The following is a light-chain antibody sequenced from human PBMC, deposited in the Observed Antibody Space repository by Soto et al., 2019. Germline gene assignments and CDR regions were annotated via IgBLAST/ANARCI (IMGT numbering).Light chain of an antibody. V-gene: IGLV1-40*01. CDR1: SSNIGAGYD. J-gene: IGLJ3*02. Sequence: QSVLTQPPSVSGAPGQRVTISCTGSSSNIGAGYDVHWYQQLPGTAPKLLIYGNSNRPSGVPDRFSGSKSGSSASLAITGLQAEDDADYYCQSYDSSPVGWVFGGGTNVTVL. CDR3: QSYDSSPVGWV. CDR2: GNS.